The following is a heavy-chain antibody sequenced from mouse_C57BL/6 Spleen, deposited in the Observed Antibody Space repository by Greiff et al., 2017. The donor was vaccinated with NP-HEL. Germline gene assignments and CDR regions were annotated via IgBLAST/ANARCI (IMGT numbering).Heavy chain of an antibody. CDR2: ISDGGSYT. V-gene: IGHV5-4*01. D-gene: IGHD2-4*01. CDR3: ARVIYYDYDEDAMDY. CDR1: GFTFSSYA. J-gene: IGHJ4*01. Sequence: EVQGVESGGGLVKPGGSLKLSCAASGFTFSSYAMSWVRQTPEKRLEWVATISDGGSYTYYPDNVKGRFTISRDNAKNNLYLQMSHLKSEDTAMYYWARVIYYDYDEDAMDYWGQGTSVTVSS.